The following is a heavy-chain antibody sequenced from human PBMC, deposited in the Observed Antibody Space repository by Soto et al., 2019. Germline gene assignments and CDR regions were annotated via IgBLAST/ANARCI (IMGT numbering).Heavy chain of an antibody. V-gene: IGHV3-11*06. J-gene: IGHJ4*02. CDR2: ISSSSSYT. Sequence: QVQLVESGGGLVKPGGSLRLSCAASGFTFSDYYMSWIRQAPGKGLEWVSYISSSSSYTNYADSVKGRFTISRDNAKNSLYLQMNSLRAEDTAVYYCARDPGIVEYSSSQRDFNFDYWGQGTLVTVSS. CDR1: GFTFSDYY. D-gene: IGHD6-6*01. CDR3: ARDPGIVEYSSSQRDFNFDY.